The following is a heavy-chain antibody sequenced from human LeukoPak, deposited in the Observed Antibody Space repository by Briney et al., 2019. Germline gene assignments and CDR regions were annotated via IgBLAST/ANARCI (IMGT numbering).Heavy chain of an antibody. Sequence: SETLSLTCGVSGGSISNANWWPWVRQPPGKGLEWIGEVNLQGSTNYNPSLKSRVAISVDKSENHISLKLTSVTAADTAVYYCAREGGFYRPLDYSGQGTLVTVSS. CDR1: GGSISNANW. V-gene: IGHV4-4*02. D-gene: IGHD3-3*01. J-gene: IGHJ4*02. CDR2: VNLQGST. CDR3: AREGGFYRPLDY.